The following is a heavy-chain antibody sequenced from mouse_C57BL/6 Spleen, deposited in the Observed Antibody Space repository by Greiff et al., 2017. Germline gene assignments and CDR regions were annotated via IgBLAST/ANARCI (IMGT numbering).Heavy chain of an antibody. V-gene: IGHV2-2*01. CDR3: ATYDYDEYYAMGY. CDR1: GFSLTSYG. CDR2: IWSGGSS. Sequence: QVQLKQSGPGLVQPSQSLSITCTASGFSLTSYGVHWVRQSPGKGLEWLGVIWSGGSSDDNAAFISRLSTSKDNSKSQVFFKMNSLQADDTAIYYCATYDYDEYYAMGYWGQGTSGTVST. J-gene: IGHJ4*01. D-gene: IGHD2-4*01.